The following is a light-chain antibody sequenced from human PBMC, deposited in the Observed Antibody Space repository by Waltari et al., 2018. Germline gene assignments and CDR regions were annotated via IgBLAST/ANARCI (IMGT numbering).Light chain of an antibody. CDR3: QHYVRLPAT. J-gene: IGKJ1*01. V-gene: IGKV3-20*01. Sequence: IVLTPSPGTLSLSPGERATLSCRASQRVGRSLAWYQQKPGQPPRLVIYGASSRATGIPDRFSGSGSGTDFSLTISRLEPEDFAVYYCQHYVRLPATFGQGTKVEIK. CDR1: QRVGRS. CDR2: GAS.